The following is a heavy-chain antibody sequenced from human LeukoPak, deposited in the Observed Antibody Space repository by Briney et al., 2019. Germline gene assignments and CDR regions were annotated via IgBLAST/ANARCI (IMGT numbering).Heavy chain of an antibody. CDR2: VSGSGDST. Sequence: GGSLRLSCAASGFTFINYAMSWVRQAPGNGLEWVSSVSGSGDSTCYADSVKRRFTISRDNSKNTLYLQMNSLRAEDTAVYYCAKVFGPTLRHGYISNWGQGTLVTVSS. D-gene: IGHD5-24*01. CDR3: AKVFGPTLRHGYISN. CDR1: GFTFINYA. J-gene: IGHJ4*02. V-gene: IGHV3-23*01.